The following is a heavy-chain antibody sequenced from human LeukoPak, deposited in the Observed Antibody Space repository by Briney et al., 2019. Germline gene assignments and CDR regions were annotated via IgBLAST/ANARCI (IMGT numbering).Heavy chain of an antibody. Sequence: GGSLRLSCAASGFTFSNYAMSWVRQAPGKGLEWVSEINNSGGSTYYADSVKGRFTISRDNSKNTVYLQMNSLRAEDTAVYRCAKERLARGIDYWGQGTLVTVSS. J-gene: IGHJ4*02. CDR1: GFTFSNYA. CDR2: INNSGGST. D-gene: IGHD3-10*01. V-gene: IGHV3-23*01. CDR3: AKERLARGIDY.